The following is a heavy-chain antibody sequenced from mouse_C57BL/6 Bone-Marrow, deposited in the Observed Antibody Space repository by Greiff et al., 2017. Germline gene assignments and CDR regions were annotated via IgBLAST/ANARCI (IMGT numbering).Heavy chain of an antibody. D-gene: IGHD1-1*01. Sequence: EVKVVESGGGLVQPGGSLKLSCAASGFTFSDYYMYWVRQTPEKRLEWVAYISNGGGSTYYPDTVKGRFTISRDNAKNTLYLQMSRLKSEDTAMYYCAREGITTVVAPMDYWGQGTSVTVSS. CDR1: GFTFSDYY. CDR2: ISNGGGST. J-gene: IGHJ4*01. CDR3: AREGITTVVAPMDY. V-gene: IGHV5-12*01.